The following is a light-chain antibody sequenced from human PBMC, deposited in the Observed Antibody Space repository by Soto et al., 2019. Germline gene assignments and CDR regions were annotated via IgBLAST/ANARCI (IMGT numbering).Light chain of an antibody. V-gene: IGKV1-17*01. Sequence: DIQMTQSPSSLSASVGDRATITCRASQGINNLLGWYQQEPGKAPKRLIYAASNLEGGVPSRFSGSGSGTEFTITISSLHAEDVATYYYLQHDTYPFTFGPGTKVDVK. CDR3: LQHDTYPFT. CDR1: QGINNL. J-gene: IGKJ3*01. CDR2: AAS.